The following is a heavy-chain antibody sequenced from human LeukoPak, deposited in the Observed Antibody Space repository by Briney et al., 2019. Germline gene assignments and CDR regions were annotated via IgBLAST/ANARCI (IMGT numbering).Heavy chain of an antibody. CDR1: GFTFSSNS. V-gene: IGHV3-30*01. Sequence: GGSLRLSCAASGFTFSSNSMHWVRQAPGEGLEWVAVISYDGSNKYYADSVKGRFTISRDNSENTLYLQMNTLRAEDTALYYCARDAGYGSGIYLNYWGQGTLVIVSS. CDR3: ARDAGYGSGIYLNY. J-gene: IGHJ4*02. D-gene: IGHD3-10*01. CDR2: ISYDGSNK.